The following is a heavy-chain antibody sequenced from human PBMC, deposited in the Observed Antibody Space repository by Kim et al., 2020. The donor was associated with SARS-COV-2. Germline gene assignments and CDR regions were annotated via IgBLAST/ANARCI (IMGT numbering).Heavy chain of an antibody. Sequence: YARRVQGRVTITADESTSTAYMELSSLRSEDTAVYYCASSTVTIANGMDVWGQGTTVTVSS. J-gene: IGHJ6*02. V-gene: IGHV1-69*01. CDR3: ASSTVTIANGMDV. D-gene: IGHD4-17*01.